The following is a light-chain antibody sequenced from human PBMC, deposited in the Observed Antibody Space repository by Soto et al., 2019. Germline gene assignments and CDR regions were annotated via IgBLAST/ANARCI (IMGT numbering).Light chain of an antibody. CDR1: QSVLYSSNNKNY. CDR2: WAS. J-gene: IGKJ1*01. Sequence: DIMMSQTRDSLAVSMGERATINCKSSQSVLYSSNNKNYLAWYQQKPGQPPKLLIYWASTRESGVPDRFSGSGSGTDFTLTISSLQAEDVAVYYCQQYYRPWTFGQGTKVEIK. V-gene: IGKV4-1*01. CDR3: QQYYRPWT.